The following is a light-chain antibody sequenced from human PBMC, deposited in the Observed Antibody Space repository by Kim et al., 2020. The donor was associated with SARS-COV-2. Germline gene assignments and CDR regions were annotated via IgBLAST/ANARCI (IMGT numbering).Light chain of an antibody. CDR2: GKN. CDR3: NSRDSNDNVG. Sequence: SSELTQDPAVSVASGQTVRITCQGDSLRSYYATWYQQKPGQAPILVIYGKNNRPSGIPDRFSGSSSGNTASLTITGTQAGDEADYYCNSRDSNDNVGVGG. V-gene: IGLV3-19*01. J-gene: IGLJ2*01. CDR1: SLRSYY.